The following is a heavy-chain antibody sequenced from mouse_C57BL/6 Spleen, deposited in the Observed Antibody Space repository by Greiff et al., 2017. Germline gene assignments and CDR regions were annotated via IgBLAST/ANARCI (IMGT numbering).Heavy chain of an antibody. CDR2: IDPEDGET. CDR1: GFTINDYY. J-gene: IGHJ2*01. V-gene: IGHV14-2*01. Sequence: EVQLQQSGAELVKPGASVKLSCTASGFTINDYYMHWVKQRTEQGLEWIGRIDPEDGETKYAPKFQGKATITADTSSNTAYLQLSSLTSEDTAVYDCARSRREYYFDYWGQGTTLTVSS. CDR3: ARSRREYYFDY.